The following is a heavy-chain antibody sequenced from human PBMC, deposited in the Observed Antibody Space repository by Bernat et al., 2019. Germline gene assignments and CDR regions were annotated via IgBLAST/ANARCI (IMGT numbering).Heavy chain of an antibody. CDR3: ARIGVRFWSGYWDYFDY. V-gene: IGHV4-4*02. CDR1: GGSISSSNW. J-gene: IGHJ4*02. D-gene: IGHD3-3*01. Sequence: QVQLQESGPGLVKPSGTLSLTCAVSGGSISSSNWWSWVRQPPGKGLEWIGEIYHSGSTNYNPSLKSRVTISVDKSKNQFPLKLSSVTAADTAVYYCARIGVRFWSGYWDYFDYWGQGTLVTVSS. CDR2: IYHSGST.